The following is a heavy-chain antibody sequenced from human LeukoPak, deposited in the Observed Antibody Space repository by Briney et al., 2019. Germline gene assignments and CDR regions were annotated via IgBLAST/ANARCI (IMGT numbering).Heavy chain of an antibody. D-gene: IGHD3-10*01. Sequence: EWLSGISHSGDSTYYADSVKGRFTISRDNSRNTLYLEMNSLRAEDTAVYYCTKWSGFGNDWGQGTLVTVSS. CDR2: ISHSGDST. CDR3: TKWSGFGND. J-gene: IGHJ4*02. V-gene: IGHV3-23*01.